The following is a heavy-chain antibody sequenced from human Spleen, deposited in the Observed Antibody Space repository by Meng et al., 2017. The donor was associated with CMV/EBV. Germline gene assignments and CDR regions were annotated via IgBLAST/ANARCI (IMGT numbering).Heavy chain of an antibody. CDR1: GFTFSSKS. Sequence: GESLKISCAASGFTFSSKSMNWVRQAPGKGLEWISYIMSDSSSIYYADSVKGRFTVSRDNTKNSLYLLMNSLRAEDTAVYYCANSPDLAARPDYWDQGTLVTVSS. D-gene: IGHD6-6*01. CDR2: IMSDSSSI. CDR3: ANSPDLAARPDY. V-gene: IGHV3-48*04. J-gene: IGHJ4*02.